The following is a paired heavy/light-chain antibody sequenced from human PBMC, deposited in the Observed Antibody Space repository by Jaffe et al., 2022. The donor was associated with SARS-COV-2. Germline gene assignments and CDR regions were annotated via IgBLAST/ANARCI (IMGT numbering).Heavy chain of an antibody. Sequence: EVQLVESGGGLVQPGGSLRLSCAASGFTFSSYWMSWVRQAPGKGLEWVANIKLDGSEKYYVGSVKGRFTISRDNAKNSLYLQMSSLRAEDTAVYYCAREYSGGYFGFDYWGQGTLVTVSS. CDR2: IKLDGSEK. V-gene: IGHV3-7*01. CDR1: GFTFSSYW. CDR3: AREYSGGYFGFDY. D-gene: IGHD1-26*01. J-gene: IGHJ4*02.
Light chain of an antibody. CDR1: SSDVGSYNL. J-gene: IGLJ1*01. CDR3: CSYAGSSTYV. V-gene: IGLV2-23*01. Sequence: QSALTQPASVSGSPGQSITISCTGTSSDVGSYNLVSWYQHHPGKAPKLMIYEGSKRPSGVSNRFSGSKSGNTASLTISGLQAEDEADYYCCSYAGSSTYVFGTGTKVTVL. CDR2: EGS.